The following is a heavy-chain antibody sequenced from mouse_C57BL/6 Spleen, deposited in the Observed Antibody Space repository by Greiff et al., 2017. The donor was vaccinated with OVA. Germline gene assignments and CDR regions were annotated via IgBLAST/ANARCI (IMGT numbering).Heavy chain of an antibody. CDR1: GFTFSDYG. V-gene: IGHV5-17*01. CDR3: ARSDYYGRSLDD. D-gene: IGHD1-1*01. J-gene: IGHJ2*01. Sequence: EVKLQESGGGLVKPGGSLKLSCAASGFTFSDYGMHWVRQAPEKGLEWVAYISSGSSTIYYADTVKGRFTISRDNAKNTLFLQMTSLRSEDTAMDYCARSDYYGRSLDDWGQGTTRTVAS. CDR2: ISSGSSTI.